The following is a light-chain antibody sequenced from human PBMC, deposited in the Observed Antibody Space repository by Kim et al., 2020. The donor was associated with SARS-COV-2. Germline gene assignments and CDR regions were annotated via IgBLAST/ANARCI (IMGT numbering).Light chain of an antibody. V-gene: IGLV3-1*01. CDR3: QVWDSSTVI. CDR2: QDT. J-gene: IGLJ2*01. Sequence: SYELTQPPSVSVSPGQTASVTCSGDELGDKYVCWYQQKPGQSPVLVIYQDTRRPSGIPERFSGSNSGNTATLTIRGTQAMDEAVYYCQVWDSSTVIFGGGTKLTVL. CDR1: ELGDKY.